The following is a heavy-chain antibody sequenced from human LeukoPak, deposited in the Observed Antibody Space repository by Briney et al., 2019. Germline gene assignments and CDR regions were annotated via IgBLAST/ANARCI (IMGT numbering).Heavy chain of an antibody. Sequence: GGSLRLSCAASGFSLSNNWMTWVRQAPGKGLEWVANIDRGGNSLFYADSVRGRFTISRDNVKNSLYLQMNSLRAEDTAIYYCATYRQVLLPFESWGQGTLVTVSS. CDR3: ATYRQVLLPFES. V-gene: IGHV3-7*03. CDR1: GFSLSNNW. CDR2: IDRGGNSL. D-gene: IGHD2-8*02. J-gene: IGHJ4*02.